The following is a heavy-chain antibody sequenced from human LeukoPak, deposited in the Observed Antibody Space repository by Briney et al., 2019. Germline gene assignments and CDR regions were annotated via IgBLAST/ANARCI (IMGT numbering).Heavy chain of an antibody. CDR3: ARGIYSSDAFDI. D-gene: IGHD6-13*01. CDR2: IYYSGST. J-gene: IGHJ3*02. CDR1: GGSISSYY. V-gene: IGHV4-59*01. Sequence: SETLSLTCTVSGGSISSYYWNWIWQPPGKGLEWIGYIYYSGSTNYNPSLKSRVTMSIGTSKNQFSLKLSSVTAADTAVYYCARGIYSSDAFDIWGQGTMVTVSS.